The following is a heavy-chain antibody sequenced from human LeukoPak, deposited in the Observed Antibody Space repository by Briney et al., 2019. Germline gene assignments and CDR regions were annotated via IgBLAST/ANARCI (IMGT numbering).Heavy chain of an antibody. J-gene: IGHJ6*03. Sequence: PGGSLRLSCAASGFTFSSYAMSWVRQAPGKGLEWVSVIYSGGSTYYADSVKGRFTISRDNSKNTLYLQMNSLRAEDTAVYYCARNRPDWNYIYYYYMDVWGKGTTVTVSS. CDR3: ARNRPDWNYIYYYYMDV. D-gene: IGHD1-7*01. CDR2: IYSGGST. V-gene: IGHV3-53*01. CDR1: GFTFSSYA.